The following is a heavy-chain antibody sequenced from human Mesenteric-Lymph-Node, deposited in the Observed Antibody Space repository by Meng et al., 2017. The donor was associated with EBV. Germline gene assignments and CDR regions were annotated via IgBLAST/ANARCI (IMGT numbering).Heavy chain of an antibody. J-gene: IGHJ4*02. CDR2: INPNSGDT. D-gene: IGHD2-2*01. CDR3: ATLPAASTPHFSA. Sequence: QGQPVQSGVEGKKPGASVKVSCKASGYTFTGYYLHWVRQAPGQGLEWMGWINPNSGDTNYAQKFQGWVTMTRDTSINTAYMELSSLRSDATAVYYCATLPAASTPHFSAWGQGTLVTVSS. CDR1: GYTFTGYY. V-gene: IGHV1-2*04.